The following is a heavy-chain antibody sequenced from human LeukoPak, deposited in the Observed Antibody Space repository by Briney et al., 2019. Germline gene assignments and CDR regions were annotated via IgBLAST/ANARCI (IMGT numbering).Heavy chain of an antibody. Sequence: SGTLSLTCTVSGGSISSGGYYWRWLRQHPGKGLVWIGYIYYSGSTYYTPSLKSRVTISVDTSMNQFSLKLNSVTAADTAVYYCARYPGYGSGLDIWGQGTMVTVSS. CDR1: GGSISSGGYY. D-gene: IGHD3-10*01. CDR2: IYYSGST. V-gene: IGHV4-31*03. J-gene: IGHJ3*02. CDR3: ARYPGYGSGLDI.